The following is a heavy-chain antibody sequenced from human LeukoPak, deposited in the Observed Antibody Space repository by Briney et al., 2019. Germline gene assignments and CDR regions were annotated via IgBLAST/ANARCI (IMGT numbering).Heavy chain of an antibody. CDR3: ARGFGGYGMDV. D-gene: IGHD3-3*01. V-gene: IGHV4-39*07. J-gene: IGHJ6*02. CDR2: IYYSGST. CDR1: GGSISSSSYY. Sequence: SETLSLTCTVSGGSISSSSYYWGWIRQPPGKGLEWIGSIYYSGSTYYNPSLKSRVTISVDTSKNQFSLKLSSVTAADTAVYYCARGFGGYGMDVWGQGTTVTVSS.